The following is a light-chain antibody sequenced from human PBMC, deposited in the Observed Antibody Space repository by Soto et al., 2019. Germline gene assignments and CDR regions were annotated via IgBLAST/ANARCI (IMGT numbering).Light chain of an antibody. CDR1: QSISSW. Sequence: DIQMTQSPSTLSASVGDRVTITCRASQSISSWLAWYQQTPGKAPKLLIYKASSLESGVPSRFSGSGSGTEFTLTISNLQPDDFATYYCQQYNSYPTFGQGTRLEIK. CDR3: QQYNSYPT. V-gene: IGKV1-5*03. CDR2: KAS. J-gene: IGKJ5*01.